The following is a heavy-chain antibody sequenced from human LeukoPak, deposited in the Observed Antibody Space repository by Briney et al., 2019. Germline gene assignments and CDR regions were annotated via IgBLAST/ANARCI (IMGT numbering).Heavy chain of an antibody. Sequence: PGGPLRLSCAASGFIFSSYSMNWVRQAPGRGLEWISYIGLASGFTSYADSVKGRFTISSDTARNSLYLHMHSLRAEDTAVYYCARDHNWAFDYWGQGALVTVSS. CDR2: IGLASGFT. D-gene: IGHD1-20*01. J-gene: IGHJ4*02. V-gene: IGHV3-21*05. CDR1: GFIFSSYS. CDR3: ARDHNWAFDY.